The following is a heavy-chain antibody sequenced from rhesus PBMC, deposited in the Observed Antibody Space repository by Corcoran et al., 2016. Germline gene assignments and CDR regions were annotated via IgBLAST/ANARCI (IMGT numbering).Heavy chain of an antibody. D-gene: IGHD1-26*01. CDR3: ARWNYAPLFALDS. Sequence: QVQLQESGPGLVKPSETLSLTCAVSGGSISDSYYWSWIRQPPGKGLEWIGYIHGSTIRPSYNPSRKSRVTLSIDTSKNLFSLRLNYVPAADTAVYFCARWNYAPLFALDSWGQGVVVTVSS. CDR2: IHGSTIRP. CDR1: GGSISDSYY. J-gene: IGHJ6*01. V-gene: IGHV4S18*01.